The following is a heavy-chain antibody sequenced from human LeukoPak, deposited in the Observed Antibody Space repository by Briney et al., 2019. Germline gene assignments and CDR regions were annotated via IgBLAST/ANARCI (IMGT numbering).Heavy chain of an antibody. V-gene: IGHV3-11*04. CDR3: ARQWELSGYDY. J-gene: IGHJ4*02. CDR2: ISSSGSTI. CDR1: GFTFSAYY. D-gene: IGHD1-26*01. Sequence: GGSLRLSCAASGFTFSAYYMSWVRQAPGKGLEWVSYISSSGSTIYYADSVKGRFTISRDNAKNTLYLQMNSLRAEDTAVYYCARQWELSGYDYWGQGTLVTVSS.